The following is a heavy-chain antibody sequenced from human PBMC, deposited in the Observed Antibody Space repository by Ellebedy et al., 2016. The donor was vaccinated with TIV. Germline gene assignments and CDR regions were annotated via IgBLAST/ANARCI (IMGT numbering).Heavy chain of an antibody. V-gene: IGHV3-23*01. Sequence: GGSLRLSCVASGLTFNIYAMTWVRQSPGRGLEWVSSIGGGDTYYADSVKGRFTISRDNSKNTLFLQMNSLRAEDTAVYYCGTPGGYVSGFGQWGQGTLVIVSS. CDR2: IGGGDT. CDR1: GLTFNIYA. J-gene: IGHJ4*02. CDR3: GTPGGYVSGFGQ. D-gene: IGHD2-15*01.